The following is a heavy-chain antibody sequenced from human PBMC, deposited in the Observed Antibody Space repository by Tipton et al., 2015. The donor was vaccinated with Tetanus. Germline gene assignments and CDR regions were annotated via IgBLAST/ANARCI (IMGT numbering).Heavy chain of an antibody. CDR1: GFTFSSYA. Sequence: CAASGFTFSSYAMHWVRQAPGKGLEWVAVISYDGSNKYYADSVKGRFTISRDNSKNTLYLQMNSLRAEDTAVYYCARDPSILTGYYTVIDYWGQGTLATVSS. V-gene: IGHV3-30*04. D-gene: IGHD3-9*01. CDR3: ARDPSILTGYYTVIDY. J-gene: IGHJ4*02. CDR2: ISYDGSNK.